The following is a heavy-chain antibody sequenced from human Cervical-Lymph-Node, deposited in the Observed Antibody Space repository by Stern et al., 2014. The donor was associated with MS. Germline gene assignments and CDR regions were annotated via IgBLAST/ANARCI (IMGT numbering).Heavy chain of an antibody. V-gene: IGHV1-24*01. CDR1: GYTLTELS. J-gene: IGHJ6*02. D-gene: IGHD6-6*01. CDR3: ATVFGNTTEQLVYYYYGMDV. Sequence: DQLVESGAEVKKPGASVKVSCKVSGYTLTELSIHWVRQAPGKGLEWMGGLDPEDGETIYAERFQGRVTMTEDTSTETAYMELSSLRSEDTAVYYCATVFGNTTEQLVYYYYGMDVWGQGTTVTVSS. CDR2: LDPEDGET.